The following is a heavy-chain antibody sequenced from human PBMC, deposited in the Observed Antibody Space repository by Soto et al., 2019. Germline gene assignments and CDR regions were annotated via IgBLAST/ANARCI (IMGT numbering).Heavy chain of an antibody. CDR2: ISSNGGTT. CDR3: VRRVSGNYDC. V-gene: IGHV3-64*01. J-gene: IGHJ4*02. CDR1: GFTFSSYD. D-gene: IGHD1-7*01. Sequence: EVQLAESGGGMVQPGGSLRLSCVAAGFTFSSYDMHWVRQAPGKGLEYVSSISSNGGTTYYGNSVKGRFTISRDNSKNTLYLQVGSLRAEDMAVYYCVRRVSGNYDCWGQGTLVTVSS.